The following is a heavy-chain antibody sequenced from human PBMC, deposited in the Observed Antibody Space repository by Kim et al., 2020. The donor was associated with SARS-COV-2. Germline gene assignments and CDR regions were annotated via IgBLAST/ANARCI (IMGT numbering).Heavy chain of an antibody. CDR1: GFTFSSYG. D-gene: IGHD6-13*01. J-gene: IGHJ4*02. Sequence: GGSLRLSCAASGFTFSSYGMHWVRQAPGKGLEWVAVIWYDGSNKYYADSVKGRFTISRDNSKNTLYLQMNSLRAEDTAVYYCARAGSQQLRLGYYFDYWGQGTLVTVSS. CDR3: ARAGSQQLRLGYYFDY. V-gene: IGHV3-33*01. CDR2: IWYDGSNK.